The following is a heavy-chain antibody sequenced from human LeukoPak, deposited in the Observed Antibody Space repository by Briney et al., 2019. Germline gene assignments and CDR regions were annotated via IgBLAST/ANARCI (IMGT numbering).Heavy chain of an antibody. CDR3: ARAQGRDSVTNWFGT. D-gene: IGHD4-17*01. CDR2: IYYSGST. Sequence: SETLSLTCIVSGGSISSSGYYWGWIRQPPGKGLEWIGSIYYSGSTYYNPSLQSRITMSVDTSKNQFSLNLGSVTAADTAVYYCARAQGRDSVTNWFGTWGQGTLVTVSS. CDR1: GGSISSSGYY. J-gene: IGHJ5*02. V-gene: IGHV4-39*07.